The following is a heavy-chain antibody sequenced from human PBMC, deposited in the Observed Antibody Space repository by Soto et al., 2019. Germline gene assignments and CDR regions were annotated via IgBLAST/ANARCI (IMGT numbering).Heavy chain of an antibody. Sequence: EVHLVESGGGLVQWGGSLRLSCAASGFTFSGYSVNWVRQAPGKGLEWISYISSGSKTIYYADSVKGRFIVSRDNAKNSQYLQMSSLRDEDTAVYYCVREDILGVRSFDHWGQGTLVTGSS. V-gene: IGHV3-48*02. CDR1: GFTFSGYS. D-gene: IGHD3-9*01. CDR3: VREDILGVRSFDH. CDR2: ISSGSKTI. J-gene: IGHJ4*02.